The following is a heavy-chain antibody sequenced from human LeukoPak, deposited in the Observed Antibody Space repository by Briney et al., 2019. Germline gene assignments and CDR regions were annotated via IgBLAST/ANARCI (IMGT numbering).Heavy chain of an antibody. D-gene: IGHD3-10*01. CDR1: GYTFTSYD. J-gene: IGHJ4*02. CDR2: MNPNSGNT. V-gene: IGHV1-8*03. CDR3: ARTPKAYYYGSGSVDY. Sequence: GASVKVSCKASGYTFTSYDINWVRQATGQGLEWMGWMNPNSGNTGYAQKFQGRVTITRNTSISTAYMELSSLRSEDTAVYYCARTPKAYYYGSGSVDYWGQGTLVTVSS.